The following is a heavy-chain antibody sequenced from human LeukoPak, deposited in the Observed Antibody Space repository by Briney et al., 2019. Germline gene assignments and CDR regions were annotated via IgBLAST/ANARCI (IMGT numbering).Heavy chain of an antibody. D-gene: IGHD2-15*01. CDR3: AKDGVLALDY. V-gene: IGHV3-30*18. CDR2: ISYDGSNK. J-gene: IGHJ4*02. CDR1: GFTFSSYG. Sequence: PGRSLRLSCAASGFTFSSYGMHWVRQAPGKGLEWVAVISYDGSNKYYADSVKGRFTISRDNSKNTLYLQMNSLRAEGTAVYYCAKDGVLALDYWGQGTLVTVSS.